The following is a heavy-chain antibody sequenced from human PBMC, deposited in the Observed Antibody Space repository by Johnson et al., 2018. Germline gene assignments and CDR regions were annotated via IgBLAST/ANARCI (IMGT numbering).Heavy chain of an antibody. D-gene: IGHD3-22*01. CDR1: GFTFSSYA. CDR2: ISYDGSNK. Sequence: QLVQSGGGVVQPGRSLRLSCAASGFTFSSYAMHWVRQAPGKGLEWVAVISYDGSNKYYAYSVKGRFTISRDNSKNTLYLQMNNLRAEDTAVYYCAKRRPYYYDSADFQHWVQGTLVTVSS. CDR3: AKRRPYYYDSADFQH. V-gene: IGHV3-30*18. J-gene: IGHJ1*01.